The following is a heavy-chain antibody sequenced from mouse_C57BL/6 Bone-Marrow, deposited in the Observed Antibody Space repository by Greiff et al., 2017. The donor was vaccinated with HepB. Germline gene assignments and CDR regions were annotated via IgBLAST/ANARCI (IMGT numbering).Heavy chain of an antibody. CDR3: ARGGSLYRGYFDV. CDR1: GYTFTSYG. D-gene: IGHD6-2*01. J-gene: IGHJ1*03. CDR2: IYPRSGNT. V-gene: IGHV1-81*01. Sequence: VQLQESGAELARPGASVKLSCKASGYTFTSYGISWVKQRTGQGLEWIGEIYPRSGNTYYNEKFKGKATLTADKSSSTAYMELRSLTSEDSAVYFCARGGSLYRGYFDVWGTGTTVTVSS.